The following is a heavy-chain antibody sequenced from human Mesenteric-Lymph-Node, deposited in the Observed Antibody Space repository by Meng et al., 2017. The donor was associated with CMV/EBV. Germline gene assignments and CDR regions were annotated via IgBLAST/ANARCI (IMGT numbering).Heavy chain of an antibody. D-gene: IGHD1-26*01. CDR3: ARGSQVGSWFDP. V-gene: IGHV1-46*01. CDR1: GYTFTSYD. Sequence: ASVKVSCKASGYTFTSYDITWVRQAPGQGLEWMGIVNPSGDSTSYAQKFQGRVTMTRDTSTSTVYMELSSLRSEDTAVYYCARGSQVGSWFDPWGQGIRVTVSS. J-gene: IGHJ5*02. CDR2: VNPSGDST.